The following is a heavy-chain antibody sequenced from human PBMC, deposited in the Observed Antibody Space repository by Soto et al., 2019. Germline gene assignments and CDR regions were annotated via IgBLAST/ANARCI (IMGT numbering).Heavy chain of an antibody. Sequence: VQLLESGGGLVQPGGSLRLSCAASGFTFSSYAMSLVRQAPGTGLAWVSAISGSGGSTYYADSVKARFTLSRDNFKNTLYLQMNRLRDEDTAVYYGAKQQYSSSGGELFDCWGQGTLVPGSS. V-gene: IGHV3-23*01. CDR3: AKQQYSSSGGELFDC. J-gene: IGHJ4*02. CDR2: ISGSGGST. D-gene: IGHD6-6*01. CDR1: GFTFSSYA.